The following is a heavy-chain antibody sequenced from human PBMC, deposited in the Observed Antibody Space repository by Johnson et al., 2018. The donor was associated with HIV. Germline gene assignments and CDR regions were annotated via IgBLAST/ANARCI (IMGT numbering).Heavy chain of an antibody. J-gene: IGHJ3*02. V-gene: IGHV3-49*04. CDR3: SREGAYSGSYVVSAVDI. CDR2: IRSKAYGGTT. CDR1: GFTFGDYA. D-gene: IGHD1-26*01. Sequence: MQLVESGGGLVQPGRSLRLSCTTSGFTFGDYAMSWVRQAPGKGLEWVSFIRSKAYGGTTEYAASVKGRFTISRDDSKSIAYLQMNGLKTEDTAVYYCSREGAYSGSYVVSAVDIWGQGTLVTVSS.